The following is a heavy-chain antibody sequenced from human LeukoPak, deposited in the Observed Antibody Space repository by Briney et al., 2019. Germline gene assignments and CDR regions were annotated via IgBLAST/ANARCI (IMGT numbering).Heavy chain of an antibody. CDR1: GFTFSSYS. D-gene: IGHD2-2*01. Sequence: GGSLRLSCAASGFTFSSYSMSWVRQAPGKGLEWVSSISSSSSYIYYADSVKGRFTISRDNAKNSLYLQMNSLRAEDTAVYYCARGSSSCFDYWGREPWSPSPQ. V-gene: IGHV3-21*01. CDR2: ISSSSSYI. J-gene: IGHJ4*02. CDR3: ARGSSSCFDY.